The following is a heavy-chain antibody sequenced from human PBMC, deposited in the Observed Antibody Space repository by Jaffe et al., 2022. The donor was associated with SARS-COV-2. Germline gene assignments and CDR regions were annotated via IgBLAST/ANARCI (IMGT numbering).Heavy chain of an antibody. V-gene: IGHV3-43*02. CDR3: ANWGGSSTRRFDY. D-gene: IGHD6-6*01. CDR1: GFTFDDYA. Sequence: EVQLVESGGGVVQPGGSLRLSCAASGFTFDDYAMHWVRQAPGKGLEWVSLISGDGGSTYYADSVKGRFTISRDNSKNSLYLQMNSLRTEDTALYYCANWGGSSTRRFDYWGQGTLVTVSS. CDR2: ISGDGGST. J-gene: IGHJ4*02.